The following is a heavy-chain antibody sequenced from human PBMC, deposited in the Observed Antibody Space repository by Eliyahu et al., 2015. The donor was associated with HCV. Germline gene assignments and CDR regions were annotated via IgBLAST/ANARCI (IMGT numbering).Heavy chain of an antibody. V-gene: IGHV2-70*04. J-gene: IGHJ3*02. CDR3: VRTLPGDYGRSGDAFDI. D-gene: IGHD4/OR15-4a*01. CDR1: GLSVSATXMR. Sequence: QVTLKESGPALVKPTETLTLTCTFSGLSVSATXMRVSWIRQPPGRALEWLARIDWDDGQVYSTSLKTRLTISKDTSRNQVVLKMTNLDPVDTATYFCVRTLPGDYGRSGDAFDIWGQGTMVTVSS. CDR2: IDWDDGQ.